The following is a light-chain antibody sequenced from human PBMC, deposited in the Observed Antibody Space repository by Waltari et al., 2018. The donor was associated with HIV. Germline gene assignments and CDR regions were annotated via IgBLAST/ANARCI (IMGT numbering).Light chain of an antibody. CDR1: QRISSW. V-gene: IGKV1-5*03. J-gene: IGKJ1*01. CDR2: KAS. Sequence: DIQMTQSPATLSASVGDRVTIPCRASQRISSWLAWYQQKPGKAPKLLIYKASTLESGVPSRFSGSGSGTEFTLTISSLQPDDFATYYCQQYISYWTFGQGTKVEIK. CDR3: QQYISYWT.